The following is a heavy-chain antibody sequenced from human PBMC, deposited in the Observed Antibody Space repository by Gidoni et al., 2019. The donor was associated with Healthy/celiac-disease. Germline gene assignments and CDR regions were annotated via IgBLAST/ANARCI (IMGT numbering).Heavy chain of an antibody. D-gene: IGHD2-2*01. CDR1: GGTFSSYA. Sequence: QVQLVQSGAEVKKPGSSVKVSCKASGGTFSSYAISWVRQAPGQGLEWMGGIIPIFGTANYAQKFQGRVTITADKSTSTAYMELSSLRSEDTAVYYCALLTEIRDCSSTSCYRDYYFDYWGQGTLVTVSS. CDR3: ALLTEIRDCSSTSCYRDYYFDY. CDR2: IIPIFGTA. V-gene: IGHV1-69*06. J-gene: IGHJ4*02.